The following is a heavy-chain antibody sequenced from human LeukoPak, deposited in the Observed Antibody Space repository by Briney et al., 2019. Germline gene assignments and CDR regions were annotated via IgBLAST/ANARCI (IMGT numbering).Heavy chain of an antibody. CDR3: SKDDCVNGICHFDK. J-gene: IGHJ4*02. CDR2: ISGSGGNT. D-gene: IGHD2-15*01. Sequence: PGGSLRLSCAASGFSFSSYSMNWVRQAPGKGLEWVSAISGSGGNTYYADSVKGRFTISRDSSKNTMYLQMNNLRAEDTAVYYCSKDDCVNGICHFDKWGQGTLVTVSS. CDR1: GFSFSSYS. V-gene: IGHV3-23*01.